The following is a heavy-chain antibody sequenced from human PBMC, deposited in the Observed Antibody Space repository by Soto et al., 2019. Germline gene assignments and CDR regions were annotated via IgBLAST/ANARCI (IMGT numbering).Heavy chain of an antibody. J-gene: IGHJ4*02. V-gene: IGHV3-30*03. Sequence: QVQLVESGGGVFQPGSSLRLSCEASGFTFSSYGMHWVRQAPGKGLEWVALISFDGSNTYYAGSVKGRFTISRDNSQNTLYLQMHSLRAEDTSLYYCGAGQFFSDYWGQGTLVTVSS. D-gene: IGHD6-19*01. CDR3: GAGQFFSDY. CDR2: ISFDGSNT. CDR1: GFTFSSYG.